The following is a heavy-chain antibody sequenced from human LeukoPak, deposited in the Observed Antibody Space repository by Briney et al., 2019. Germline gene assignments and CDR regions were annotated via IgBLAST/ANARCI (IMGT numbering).Heavy chain of an antibody. D-gene: IGHD2-2*01. CDR1: GYTFTSYY. V-gene: IGHV1-2*02. CDR3: ARARFVVVPAGTGDYYYYMDV. J-gene: IGHJ6*03. Sequence: ASVKVSCKASGYTFTSYYMHWVRQAPGQGLEWMGWISPNSGDTDIAQKFQGRVTMTRDTSISTAYMELSRLRSDDTAVYYCARARFVVVPAGTGDYYYYMDVWGKGTTVTVSS. CDR2: ISPNSGDT.